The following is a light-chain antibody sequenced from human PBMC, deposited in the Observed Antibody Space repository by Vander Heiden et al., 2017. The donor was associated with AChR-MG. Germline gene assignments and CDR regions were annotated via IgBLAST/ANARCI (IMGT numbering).Light chain of an antibody. CDR3: QQYGSSQWT. CDR1: QSVSSTY. V-gene: IGKV3-20*01. CDR2: GAS. Sequence: IVLTQSPGTLSLSPGERATLSCRASQSVSSTYLAWYHQKPGQAPRLLIYGASSRATGIPDRFSGSGSGTDFTLTISRLEPEDFAVYYCQQYGSSQWTFGQGTKVEIK. J-gene: IGKJ1*01.